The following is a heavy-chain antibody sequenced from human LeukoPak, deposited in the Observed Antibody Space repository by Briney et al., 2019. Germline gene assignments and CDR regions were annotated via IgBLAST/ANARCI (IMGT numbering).Heavy chain of an antibody. CDR3: AVRNIAAAGSAFDI. J-gene: IGHJ3*02. V-gene: IGHV3-53*01. CDR2: ISSGGST. D-gene: IGHD6-13*01. CDR1: GFTVSSNY. Sequence: PGGSLRLSCAVSGFTVSSNYMSWVRQAPGKGLEWVSIISSGGSTYYAESVRGRFTVSRDNSKNTLFLQMISLRAEDTAVYYCAVRNIAAAGSAFDIWGQGTMVTVSS.